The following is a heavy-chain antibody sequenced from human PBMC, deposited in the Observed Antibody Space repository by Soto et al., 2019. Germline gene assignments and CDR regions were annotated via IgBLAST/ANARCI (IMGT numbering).Heavy chain of an antibody. Sequence: GGSLRLSCAASGFTFDDYGMSWVRQAPGKGLEWVSGINWNGGSTGYADSVKGRFTISRDNAKNSLYLQMNSLRAEDTALYYCARASAMVNLYYFDYWGQGTLVTVSS. J-gene: IGHJ4*02. V-gene: IGHV3-20*04. D-gene: IGHD5-18*01. CDR1: GFTFDDYG. CDR3: ARASAMVNLYYFDY. CDR2: INWNGGST.